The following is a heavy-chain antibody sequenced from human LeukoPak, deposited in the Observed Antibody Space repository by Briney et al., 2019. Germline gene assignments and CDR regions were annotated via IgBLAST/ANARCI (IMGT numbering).Heavy chain of an antibody. J-gene: IGHJ4*02. Sequence: GGSLRLSCAASGFTFSSYAMSWVRQAPGKGLEWVSAISGSGGSTYYADSVKGRSTISRDNSKNTLYLQMNSLRAEDTAVYYCAKALIPGYSSSWPFDYWGQGTLVTVSS. CDR1: GFTFSSYA. CDR3: AKALIPGYSSSWPFDY. CDR2: ISGSGGST. D-gene: IGHD6-13*01. V-gene: IGHV3-23*01.